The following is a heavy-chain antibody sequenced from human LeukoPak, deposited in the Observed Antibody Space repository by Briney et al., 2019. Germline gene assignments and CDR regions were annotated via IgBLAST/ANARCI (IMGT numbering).Heavy chain of an antibody. D-gene: IGHD3-16*02. CDR3: ATGLHYDYVWGNYRCSIDS. CDR1: GFTFSSHS. V-gene: IGHV3-48*01. CDR2: ISSSSTTI. Sequence: PGGSLRLSCAASGFTFSSHSMNWVRQAPGKGLEWVSYISSSSTTISYADSVKGRFTISRDNAKNSLYLQMNSLSAEDTAIYYCATGLHYDYVWGNYRCSIDSWGQGTLVTVSS. J-gene: IGHJ4*02.